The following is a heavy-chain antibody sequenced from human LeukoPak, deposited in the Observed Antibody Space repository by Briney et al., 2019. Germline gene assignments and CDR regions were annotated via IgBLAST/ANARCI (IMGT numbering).Heavy chain of an antibody. CDR1: GYTFNSYG. J-gene: IGHJ4*02. D-gene: IGHD5-12*01. Sequence: ASVKVSCKASGYTFNSYGISWIRQAPGQGLEWMGWISAYNGNTNYAQNLQGRVTMTTDTSTSTAYMELRSLRSDDTAVYYCARDYIGWLQYFDYWAQGTLVTVSS. CDR2: ISAYNGNT. CDR3: ARDYIGWLQYFDY. V-gene: IGHV1-18*01.